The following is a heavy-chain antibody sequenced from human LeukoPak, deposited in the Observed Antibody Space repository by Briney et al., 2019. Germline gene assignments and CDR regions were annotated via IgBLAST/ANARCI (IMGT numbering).Heavy chain of an antibody. D-gene: IGHD6-19*01. CDR1: GSSISCGYY. V-gene: IGHV4-38-2*02. CDR3: ARIDFSSGWKFDY. CDR2: IYHSGST. Sequence: PSETLSLTCTVSGSSISCGYYWGWLRQPPRQGLVWVGSIYHSGSTYYTPSLKSRVTISVDTSKNQFSLKLSSVTAADTAVYYCARIDFSSGWKFDYWGQGTLVTVSS. J-gene: IGHJ4*02.